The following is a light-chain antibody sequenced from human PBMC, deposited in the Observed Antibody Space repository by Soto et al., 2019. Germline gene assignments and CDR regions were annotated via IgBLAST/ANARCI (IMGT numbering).Light chain of an antibody. J-gene: IGLJ3*02. CDR2: EVS. V-gene: IGLV2-8*01. Sequence: QSALTQPPSASGSPGQSVTISCTGTSSDVGAYNYVSWYQQYPGKAPKLMIYEVSKRPSGVPDRFSGSKSGKTASLTVSGLPPEDEADYYCTSYAGSDIWVFGGGTKVPS. CDR3: TSYAGSDIWV. CDR1: SSDVGAYNY.